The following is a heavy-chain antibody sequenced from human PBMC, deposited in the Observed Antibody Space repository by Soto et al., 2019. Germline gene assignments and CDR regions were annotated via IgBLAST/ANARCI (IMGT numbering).Heavy chain of an antibody. D-gene: IGHD6-25*01. CDR2: IDTAGGT. V-gene: IGHV3-13*01. Sequence: SLSLSCAACGFTFGTYDMYWVRQAPGKGLEWVSAIDTAGGTYYSGSVKGRFTISRENAKNSFYLQMHSLRVGDTAVYYCARAQYASGWKDVWGQGTSVTVSS. CDR1: GFTFGTYD. CDR3: ARAQYASGWKDV. J-gene: IGHJ6*02.